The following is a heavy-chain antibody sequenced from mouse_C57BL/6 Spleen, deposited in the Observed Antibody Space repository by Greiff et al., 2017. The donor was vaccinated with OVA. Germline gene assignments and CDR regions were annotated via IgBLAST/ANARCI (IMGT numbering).Heavy chain of an antibody. Sequence: EVQRVESGGGLVQPKGSLKLSCAASGFSFNTYAMNWVRQAPGKGLEWVARIRSKSNNYATYYADSVKDRFTISRDDSESMLYLQMNNLKTEDTAMYYCVRLRESLYAMDYWGQGTSVTVSS. J-gene: IGHJ4*01. CDR3: VRLRESLYAMDY. CDR1: GFSFNTYA. D-gene: IGHD6-1*01. CDR2: IRSKSNNYAT. V-gene: IGHV10-1*01.